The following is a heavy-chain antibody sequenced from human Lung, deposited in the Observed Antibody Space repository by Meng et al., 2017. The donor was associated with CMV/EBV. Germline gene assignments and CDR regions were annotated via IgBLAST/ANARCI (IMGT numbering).Heavy chain of an antibody. D-gene: IGHD6-19*01. CDR3: ARAEADTGNFDY. V-gene: IGHV4-4*07. J-gene: IGHJ4*02. CDR2: IYTSGTT. CDR1: GGSISSYY. Sequence: GQLRESGPGLVKPSGTLSLTCTVSGGSISSYYWSWIRQSAGKGLEWIGRIYTSGTTIYNPSLKSRLTLSLDTSKNQFSLKLNSVTAADTAVYYCARAEADTGNFDYWGQGTLVTVSS.